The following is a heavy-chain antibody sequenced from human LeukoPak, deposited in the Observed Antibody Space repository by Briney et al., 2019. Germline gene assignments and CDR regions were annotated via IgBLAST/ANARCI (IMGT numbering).Heavy chain of an antibody. CDR1: GYSISNGYY. CDR2: IYHSGST. Sequence: SETLSLTCTVSGYSISNGYYWGWIRQPPGKGLDWIGSIYHSGSTFYNPSLKSRVTMSLDTSKNQFSLKLSSVTAADTAVYFCARDGTRMGNYFNYWGQGTLVTVSS. D-gene: IGHD7-27*01. V-gene: IGHV4-38-2*02. CDR3: ARDGTRMGNYFNY. J-gene: IGHJ4*02.